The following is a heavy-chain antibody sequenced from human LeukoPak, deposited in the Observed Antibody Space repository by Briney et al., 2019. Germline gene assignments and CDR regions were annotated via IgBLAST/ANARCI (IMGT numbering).Heavy chain of an antibody. V-gene: IGHV3-48*02. Sequence: GGSLILSCAASGFSFSSYSMNWVRQAPGKGLEWVSYINSDSSTICYADSVKGRFTISRDNAKNSVYLQMNSLRDEDTAVYYCARDERYAFDSWGQGTLVTVSS. D-gene: IGHD5-24*01. CDR3: ARDERYAFDS. CDR2: INSDSSTI. J-gene: IGHJ4*02. CDR1: GFSFSSYS.